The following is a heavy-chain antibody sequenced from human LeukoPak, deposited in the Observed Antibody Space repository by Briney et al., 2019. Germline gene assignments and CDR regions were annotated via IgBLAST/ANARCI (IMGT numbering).Heavy chain of an antibody. CDR2: INTKTGIP. CDR3: AQDTATDVFDY. V-gene: IGHV7-4-1*02. D-gene: IGHD5-18*01. Sequence: GASVKVSCKASGNTFTRYSMNWARQAPGQGLEWMGWINTKTGIPAYAQGFTGRFVFSLDTSVSTAYLLISSLKAEDTAVYYCAQDTATDVFDYWGQGTLVTVSS. J-gene: IGHJ4*02. CDR1: GNTFTRYS.